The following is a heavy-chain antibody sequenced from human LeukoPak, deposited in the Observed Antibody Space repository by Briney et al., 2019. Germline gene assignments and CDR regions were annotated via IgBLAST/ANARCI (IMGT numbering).Heavy chain of an antibody. Sequence: ASVKVSCKASGYTFTGYYMHWVRQAPGQGLEWMGWINPNSSGTNYAQKFQGRVTMTRDTSISTAYMELSRLRSDDTAVYYCARLSLWFGELLGGVDYWGQGTLVTVSS. D-gene: IGHD3-10*01. CDR1: GYTFTGYY. CDR2: INPNSSGT. CDR3: ARLSLWFGELLGGVDY. V-gene: IGHV1-2*02. J-gene: IGHJ4*02.